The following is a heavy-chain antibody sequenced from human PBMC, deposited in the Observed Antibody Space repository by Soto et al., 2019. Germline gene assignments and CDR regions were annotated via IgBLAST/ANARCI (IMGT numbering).Heavy chain of an antibody. CDR2: IIPIFGTA. CDR3: ARAQQLVRPAYGMDV. Sequence: EASVKVSCKASGGTFSSYAISWVRQAPGQGLEWMGGIIPIFGTANYAQKFQGRVTITADESTSTAYTELSSLRSEDTAVYYCARAQQLVRPAYGMDVWGQGTTVTVSS. CDR1: GGTFSSYA. V-gene: IGHV1-69*13. J-gene: IGHJ6*02. D-gene: IGHD6-13*01.